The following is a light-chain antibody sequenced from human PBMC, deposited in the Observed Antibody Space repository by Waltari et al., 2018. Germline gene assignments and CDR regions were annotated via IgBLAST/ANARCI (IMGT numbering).Light chain of an antibody. CDR3: QQSFTTPT. V-gene: IGKV1-39*01. CDR1: QTIVRS. J-gene: IGKJ4*01. Sequence: DIQLTQSPSSLSASVAERVTITCRASQTIVRSLNWYQQQPGKAPKLLIYAASNLQSGVPSRFRGSGSGTDFTLTIASLQPEDFATYYCQQSFTTPTFGGGTTVDIK. CDR2: AAS.